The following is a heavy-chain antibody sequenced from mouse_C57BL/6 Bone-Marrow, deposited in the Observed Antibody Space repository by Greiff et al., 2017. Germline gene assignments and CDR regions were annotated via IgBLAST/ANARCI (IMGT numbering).Heavy chain of an antibody. CDR3: ARRDYYGSYYFDY. Sequence: VQLQQSGAELVRPGASVKLSCKASGYTFTSYGISWVKQRTGQGLEWIGEIYPRSGNTYYNEKFKGKATLTADKSSSTAYMELRSLTSEDSAVYFCARRDYYGSYYFDYWGQGTTLTVSS. D-gene: IGHD1-1*01. CDR1: GYTFTSYG. CDR2: IYPRSGNT. J-gene: IGHJ2*01. V-gene: IGHV1-81*01.